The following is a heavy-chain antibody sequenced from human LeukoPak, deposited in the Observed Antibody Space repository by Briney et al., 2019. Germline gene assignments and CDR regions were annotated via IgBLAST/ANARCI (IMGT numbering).Heavy chain of an antibody. Sequence: PGGSLRLSCARSIFTFSSYGMHWVRQAPGKGLEWVAVISYDGSNKYYADSVKGRFTISRDNSKNTLYLQMNSLRAEDTAVYYCAKGVEMATILGYFDYWGQGTLVTVSS. J-gene: IGHJ4*02. CDR1: IFTFSSYG. D-gene: IGHD2-15*01. CDR3: AKGVEMATILGYFDY. V-gene: IGHV3-30*18. CDR2: ISYDGSNK.